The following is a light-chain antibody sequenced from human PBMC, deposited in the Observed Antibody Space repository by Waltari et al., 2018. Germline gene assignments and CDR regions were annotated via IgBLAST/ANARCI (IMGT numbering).Light chain of an antibody. V-gene: IGLV3-1*01. CDR3: QAWDSSTVV. J-gene: IGLJ2*01. CDR2: QDS. Sequence: SYELTQPPSVSVSPGQTASITCSGDKLGDKYACWYQQKPGQSPVLAIYQDSKRPPGIPEGFAGSNSGNTATLTISGTQAMDEADYYCQAWDSSTVVFGGGTKLTVL. CDR1: KLGDKY.